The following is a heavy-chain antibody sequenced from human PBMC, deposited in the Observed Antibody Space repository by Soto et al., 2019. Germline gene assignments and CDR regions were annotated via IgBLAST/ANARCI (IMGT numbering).Heavy chain of an antibody. Sequence: QVQLQQWGAGLLKPSETLSLTCAVYGGSFSGYYWSWIRQPPGKGLEWIGEINHSGSTNYNPSLKSRVTISVDTSKNQFALKLSSVTAADTGVYYCARGIVVVVAALNWFDPWGQGTLVTVSS. CDR2: INHSGST. CDR1: GGSFSGYY. D-gene: IGHD2-15*01. CDR3: ARGIVVVVAALNWFDP. V-gene: IGHV4-34*01. J-gene: IGHJ5*02.